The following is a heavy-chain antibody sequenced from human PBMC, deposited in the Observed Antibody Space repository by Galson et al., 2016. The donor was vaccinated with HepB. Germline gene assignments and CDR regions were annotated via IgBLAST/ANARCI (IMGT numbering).Heavy chain of an antibody. Sequence: SETLSLTCTVSGGSISPYYWSWIRQPPGKGLEWIGYMYYSGSTNYNPSLKSRVTISGDTSKNQFSLKLTSVTAADTAVSYCARAASTGLIRDWGQGTLVTVSS. CDR2: MYYSGST. J-gene: IGHJ4*02. V-gene: IGHV4-59*01. CDR1: GGSISPYY. D-gene: IGHD3-22*01. CDR3: ARAASTGLIRD.